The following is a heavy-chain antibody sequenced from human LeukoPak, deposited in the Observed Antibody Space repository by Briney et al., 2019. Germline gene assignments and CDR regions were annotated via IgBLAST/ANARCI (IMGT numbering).Heavy chain of an antibody. J-gene: IGHJ4*02. CDR1: GFTFSSFA. CDR2: IGRNAINT. V-gene: IGHV3-23*01. CDR3: AKEWDLLAYY. Sequence: GGSLRLSCAASGFTFSSFAMSWVRQAPGRGLEWVSSIGRNAINTYYADSVKGRFTISRDNSKNTLHLQMNSLRGEDTAVYYCAKEWDLLAYYWGQGTLVTVSS. D-gene: IGHD1-26*01.